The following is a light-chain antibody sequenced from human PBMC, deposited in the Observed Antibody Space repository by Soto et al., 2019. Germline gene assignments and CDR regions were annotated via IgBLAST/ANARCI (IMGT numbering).Light chain of an antibody. CDR2: DAS. CDR3: QQYHSHWT. CDR1: QNFRSR. J-gene: IGKJ1*01. V-gene: IGKV1-5*01. Sequence: DFQMTQSQSTLSASVGDRVTITCRASQNFRSRLAWFQQKPGKAPKLLIYDASRLESGVPQRFSGSGSGTEFTLTISSLQTYDFSTYYCQQYHSHWTFGQGTKVE.